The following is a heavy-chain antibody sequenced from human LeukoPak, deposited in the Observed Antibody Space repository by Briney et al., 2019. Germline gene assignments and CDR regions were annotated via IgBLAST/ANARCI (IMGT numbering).Heavy chain of an antibody. CDR1: GYTFTSYY. D-gene: IGHD6-19*01. Sequence: ASVKLSCTASGYTFTSYYMHWVRQAPGQGLEWMGIINPSGGSTSYAQKFQGRVTMTRDTSTSTVYMELSSLRSEDTAVYYCARVGSGWEYYFDYWGQGTLVTVSS. V-gene: IGHV1-46*01. J-gene: IGHJ4*02. CDR2: INPSGGST. CDR3: ARVGSGWEYYFDY.